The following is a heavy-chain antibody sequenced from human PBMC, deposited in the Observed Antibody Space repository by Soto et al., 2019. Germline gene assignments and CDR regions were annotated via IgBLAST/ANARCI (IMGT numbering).Heavy chain of an antibody. CDR2: IDPSDSYT. V-gene: IGHV5-10-1*01. J-gene: IGHJ4*02. D-gene: IGHD6-19*01. CDR1: GYSFTSYW. CDR3: ARREIAVVGHFDY. Sequence: EGHLVPSAAEVQKPGESLRISCKGSGYSFTSYWITWVRQMSGKGLEWMGRIDPSDSYTNYSPSFQCHVTISADKSISTAYRQWSSLKASDTAMYYCARREIAVVGHFDYWGQGALVTVSS.